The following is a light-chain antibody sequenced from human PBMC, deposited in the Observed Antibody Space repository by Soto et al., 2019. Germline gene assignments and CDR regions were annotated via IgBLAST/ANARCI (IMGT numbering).Light chain of an antibody. CDR1: SSNIGAGYD. CDR2: GNS. CDR3: QSYDSSLSGSV. Sequence: QSALTQPPSVSGAPGQRATISCTGSSSNIGAGYDVHWYQQLPGTAPKLLIYGNSNRPSGVPDRFSGSKSGTSASLAITGLHAEDEADYYCQSYDSSLSGSVFGGGTKLTVL. J-gene: IGLJ2*01. V-gene: IGLV1-40*01.